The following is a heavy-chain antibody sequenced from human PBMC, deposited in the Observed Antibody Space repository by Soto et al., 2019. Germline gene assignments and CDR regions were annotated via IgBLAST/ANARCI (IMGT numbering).Heavy chain of an antibody. Sequence: QVQLQESGPGLVKPSETLSLTCTVSGGSISSYYWSWIRQPPGKGLEWIGYIYYSGSTNYNPSLTSRVTISVDTSKNQFSLKLSSVTAADTAVYYCARVLAVAAHREYYFDYWGQGTLVTVSS. CDR3: ARVLAVAAHREYYFDY. CDR1: GGSISSYY. J-gene: IGHJ4*02. D-gene: IGHD6-19*01. V-gene: IGHV4-59*01. CDR2: IYYSGST.